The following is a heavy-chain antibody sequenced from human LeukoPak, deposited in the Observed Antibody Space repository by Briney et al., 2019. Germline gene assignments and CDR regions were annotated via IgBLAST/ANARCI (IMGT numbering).Heavy chain of an antibody. V-gene: IGHV1-2*02. J-gene: IGHJ4*02. CDR2: INPNSGGT. D-gene: IGHD3-16*01. CDR1: GYTFTGYY. CDR3: ARDIAGLRLRTYNFDY. Sequence: ASVKVSCTASGYTFTGYYMHWVRQAPGQGLEWMGWINPNSGGTNYAQKFQGRVTMTRDPSISTAYMELSRLRSDDTAVYYCARDIAGLRLRTYNFDYWGQGTLVTVSS.